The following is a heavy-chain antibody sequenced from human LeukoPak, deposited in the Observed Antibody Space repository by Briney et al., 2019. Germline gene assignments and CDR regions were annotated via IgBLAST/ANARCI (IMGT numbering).Heavy chain of an antibody. CDR1: GYTLTELS. Sequence: ASVKVSCKVSGYTLTELSMHWVRQAPGKGLEWMGGFDPEDGETIYAQKFQGRVTMTEDTPTDTAYMELSSLRSEDTAVYYCATYGIAVAGIDYWGQGTLVTVSS. D-gene: IGHD6-19*01. J-gene: IGHJ4*02. CDR2: FDPEDGET. CDR3: ATYGIAVAGIDY. V-gene: IGHV1-24*01.